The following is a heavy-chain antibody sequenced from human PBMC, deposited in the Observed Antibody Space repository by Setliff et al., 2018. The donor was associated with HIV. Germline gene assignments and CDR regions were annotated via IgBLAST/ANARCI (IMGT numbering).Heavy chain of an antibody. Sequence: HGGSLRLSCAASGFTFRNAWMSWVRQAPGKGLEWVGRIKSKSDGGTVHYAAPVKGRFTISRDDSQDTLYLEMNSLTNEDTAMYYCTTYSSVYYHSDCWGQGTLVTVSS. CDR1: GFTFRNAW. CDR3: TTYSSVYYHSDC. V-gene: IGHV3-15*06. CDR2: IKSKSDGGTV. D-gene: IGHD3-22*01. J-gene: IGHJ4*02.